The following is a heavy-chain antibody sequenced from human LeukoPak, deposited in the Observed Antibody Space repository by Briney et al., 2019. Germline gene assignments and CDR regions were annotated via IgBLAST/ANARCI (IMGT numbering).Heavy chain of an antibody. J-gene: IGHJ4*02. CDR1: GFTFSTNS. Sequence: GGSLRLSCAASGFTFSTNSMHWVRQAPGEGLEWVAFIRYDGTTKSYADSVKGRFTISRDNSKNTLYLQMNSLRAEDTAVYYCARGDWGMYYFDYWGQGALVTVSS. V-gene: IGHV3-30*02. D-gene: IGHD7-27*01. CDR2: IRYDGTTK. CDR3: ARGDWGMYYFDY.